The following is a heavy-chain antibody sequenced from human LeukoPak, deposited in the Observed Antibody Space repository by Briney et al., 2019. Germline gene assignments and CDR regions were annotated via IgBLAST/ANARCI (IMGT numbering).Heavy chain of an antibody. D-gene: IGHD3-16*01. CDR2: MNPNSGNT. J-gene: IGHJ4*02. CDR1: GYTFTSYD. V-gene: IGHV1-8*01. Sequence: ASVKVSCKASGYTFTSYDINWERQATGQGLEWMGWMNPNSGNTGYAQKFQGRVTMTRNTSISTAYMELSSLRSEDTAVYYCASSGGDMTAFDYWGQGTLVTVSS. CDR3: ASSGGDMTAFDY.